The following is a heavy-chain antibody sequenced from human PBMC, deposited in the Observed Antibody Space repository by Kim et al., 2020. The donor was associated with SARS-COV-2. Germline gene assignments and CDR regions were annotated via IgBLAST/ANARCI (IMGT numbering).Heavy chain of an antibody. V-gene: IGHV5-51*01. D-gene: IGHD6-19*01. J-gene: IGHJ4*02. Sequence: GESLKISCKGYGYSFSSSWIGWVRQMPGKGLEWMGIMYPGDSETRYSPSFQGQVTISADESINTTYLQWSSLKASDTAMYYCARQGPVAGTLGDYWGQGTLVTVSS. CDR3: ARQGPVAGTLGDY. CDR1: GYSFSSSW. CDR2: MYPGDSET.